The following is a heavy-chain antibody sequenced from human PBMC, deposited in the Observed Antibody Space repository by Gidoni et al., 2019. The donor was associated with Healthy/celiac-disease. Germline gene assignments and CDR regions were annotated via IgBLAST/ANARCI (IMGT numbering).Heavy chain of an antibody. CDR2: NTNTGNP. CDR3: AREHNWFDP. J-gene: IGHJ5*02. V-gene: IGHV7-4-1*02. Sequence: NTNTGNPTYAQGFTGRFVFSLDTSVSTAYLQISSLKAEDTAVYYCAREHNWFDPWGQGTLVTVSS.